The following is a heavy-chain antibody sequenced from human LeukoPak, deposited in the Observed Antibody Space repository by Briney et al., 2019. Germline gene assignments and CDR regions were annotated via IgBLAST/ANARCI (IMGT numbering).Heavy chain of an antibody. J-gene: IGHJ4*02. CDR2: VNPNSGGT. Sequence: ASVKVSCKASGYTFTGYYMHWVRQAPGQGLEWMGWVNPNSGGTNYAQKFQGRVTMTRDTSISTAYMELSRLRSDDTAVYYCASRLGEYSGYDHTWGQGTLVTVSS. D-gene: IGHD5-12*01. V-gene: IGHV1-2*02. CDR3: ASRLGEYSGYDHT. CDR1: GYTFTGYY.